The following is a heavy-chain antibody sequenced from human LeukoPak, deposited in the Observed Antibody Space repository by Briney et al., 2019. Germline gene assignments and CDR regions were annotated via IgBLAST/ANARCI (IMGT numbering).Heavy chain of an antibody. CDR1: GYTFTSYG. CDR3: ARGRWIPDRFDY. D-gene: IGHD5-24*01. J-gene: IGHJ4*02. CDR2: ISGNNGNT. V-gene: IGHV1-18*01. Sequence: GASVKASCKASGYTFTSYGISWVRQAPGQGLEWMGWISGNNGNTNYAQKFQGRITMTTDSSTSTAYMELRSLRSDDTAVYYCARGRWIPDRFDYWGQGTLVTVSS.